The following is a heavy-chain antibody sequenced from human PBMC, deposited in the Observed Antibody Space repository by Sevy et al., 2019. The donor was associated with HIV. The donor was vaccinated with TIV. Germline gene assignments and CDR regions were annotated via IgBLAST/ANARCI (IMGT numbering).Heavy chain of an antibody. CDR3: ARDPPHIVVEYYFDY. CDR2: ISYDGSNK. CDR1: GFTFSSYA. J-gene: IGHJ4*02. Sequence: GGSLRLSCAASGFTFSSYAMHWVRQAPGKGLEWVAVISYDGSNKYYADSVKGRFTISRDNSKNTLYLQMNSLRADDTAVYYCARDPPHIVVEYYFDYWGQGTLVTVSS. D-gene: IGHD2-21*01. V-gene: IGHV3-30*04.